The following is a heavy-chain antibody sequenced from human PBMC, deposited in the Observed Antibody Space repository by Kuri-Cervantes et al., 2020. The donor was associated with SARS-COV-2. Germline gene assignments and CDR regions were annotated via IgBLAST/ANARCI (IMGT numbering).Heavy chain of an antibody. CDR2: ISYDGSNK. J-gene: IGHJ3*02. CDR1: GFTFSSYA. V-gene: IGHV3-30*04. D-gene: IGHD4-11*01. Sequence: GESLKISCAASGFTFSSYAMHWVRQAPGKGLEWVAVISYDGSNKYYADSVKGRFTISRDNSKNTLYLQMNSLRAEDTAVYYCARDQDDNSNYHAFDIWGQGTMVTVSS. CDR3: ARDQDDNSNYHAFDI.